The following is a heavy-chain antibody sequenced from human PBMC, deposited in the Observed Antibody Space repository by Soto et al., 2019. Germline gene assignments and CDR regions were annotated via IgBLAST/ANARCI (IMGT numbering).Heavy chain of an antibody. V-gene: IGHV1-69*02. J-gene: IGHJ4*02. CDR1: GGTFSSYT. CDR2: IIPILDVA. CDR3: ANEGCGGGPCYSVLDY. Sequence: QVQLVQSGAEVKNPGSSVKVSCTASGGTFSSYTISWVRQAPGQGLEWMGRIIPILDVANYAQKFQGRVTIVADKSTSTVYMELSSLRSEDTAVYYCANEGCGGGPCYSVLDYWGQGTLVTVSS. D-gene: IGHD2-15*01.